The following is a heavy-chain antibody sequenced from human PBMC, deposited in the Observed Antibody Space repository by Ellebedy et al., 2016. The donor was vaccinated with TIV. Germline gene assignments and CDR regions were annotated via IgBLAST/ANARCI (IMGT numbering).Heavy chain of an antibody. CDR1: EFTFGTYW. D-gene: IGHD3-22*01. J-gene: IGHJ4*02. CDR3: AKGRGGGSDSSAPRYYFDY. Sequence: PGGSLRLSCAASEFTFGTYWMGWVRQAPGKGLEWVSTISHTGGRTYYADSVEGRFIISRDNSKKTLYLQMNSLRAEDTAVYYCAKGRGGGSDSSAPRYYFDYWGLGTLVTVSS. CDR2: ISHTGGRT. V-gene: IGHV3-23*01.